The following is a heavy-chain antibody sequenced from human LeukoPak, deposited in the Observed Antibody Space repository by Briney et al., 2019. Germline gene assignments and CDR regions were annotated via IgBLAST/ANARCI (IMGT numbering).Heavy chain of an antibody. D-gene: IGHD3-10*02. Sequence: GGSLRLSCVASGFTFSGYWMHWVRQAPGMGLVWDSRLNSDGTTINYADSVKGRFTISRDNAKNTVYLQMSGLRDDDTALYFCVRGAGGPRNYVLDYWGQGALVSVSS. CDR3: VRGAGGPRNYVLDY. CDR1: GFTFSGYW. V-gene: IGHV3-74*01. J-gene: IGHJ4*02. CDR2: LNSDGTTI.